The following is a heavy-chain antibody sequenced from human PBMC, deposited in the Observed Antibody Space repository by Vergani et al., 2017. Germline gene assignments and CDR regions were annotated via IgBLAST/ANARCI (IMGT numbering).Heavy chain of an antibody. D-gene: IGHD3-22*01. CDR1: GFTFGDYT. CDR2: IRSKAYGGTT. CDR3: AREDISLTVEGANYMDI. V-gene: IGHV3-49*03. Sequence: EVQLVESGGGLVQPGRSLRLSCTASGFTFGDYTMSWFRQAPGKGLEWVGFIRSKAYGGTTEYAASVKGRFTISRDDSKSIAYLQMNSLKTEDTAVYYCAREDISLTVEGANYMDIWGKGTTVTVSS. J-gene: IGHJ6*03.